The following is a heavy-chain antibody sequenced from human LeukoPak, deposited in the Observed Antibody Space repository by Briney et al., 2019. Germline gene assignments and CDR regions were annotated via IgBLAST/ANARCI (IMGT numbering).Heavy chain of an antibody. J-gene: IGHJ4*02. Sequence: SETLSLTCTVSGGSISSGDYYWSWIRQPPGKGLEWIGYIYYSGSTNYNPSLKSRVTISVDTSKNQFSLQLTSVTAADSAIYFCARGRKTGRNYYDTRGFYDQPYFDSWGQGILVTVSS. D-gene: IGHD3-22*01. CDR2: IYYSGST. CDR3: ARGRKTGRNYYDTRGFYDQPYFDS. V-gene: IGHV4-30-4*02. CDR1: GGSISSGDYY.